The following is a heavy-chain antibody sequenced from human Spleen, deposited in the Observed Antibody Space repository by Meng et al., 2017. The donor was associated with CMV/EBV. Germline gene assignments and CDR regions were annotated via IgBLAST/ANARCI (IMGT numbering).Heavy chain of an antibody. D-gene: IGHD3-10*01. Sequence: SETLSLTCTVSGGSINNDNYYWGWIRQPPGKGLEWIGSIYYSGSTKYNPSLQSRVTISVDASRNQFSLNLSFVTAADTALYYCASPTYGELFSWGQGSLVTVSS. V-gene: IGHV4-39*01. CDR2: IYYSGST. J-gene: IGHJ4*02. CDR1: GGSINNDNYY. CDR3: ASPTYGELFS.